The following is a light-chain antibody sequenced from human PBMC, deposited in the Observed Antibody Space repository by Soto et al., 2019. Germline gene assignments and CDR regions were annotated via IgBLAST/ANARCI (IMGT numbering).Light chain of an antibody. CDR1: SSNIGAGYD. V-gene: IGLV1-40*01. CDR2: RNS. J-gene: IGLJ3*02. CDR3: QSYDSSLSGSV. Sequence: QSVLTQPPSVSGAPGQRVTISCTGSSSNIGAGYDVHWYQQLPGTAPKLLIYRNSNRPSGVPDRVSGSKSGTSASLAITGLQAEDEADYSCQSYDSSLSGSVFGGGTKVTVL.